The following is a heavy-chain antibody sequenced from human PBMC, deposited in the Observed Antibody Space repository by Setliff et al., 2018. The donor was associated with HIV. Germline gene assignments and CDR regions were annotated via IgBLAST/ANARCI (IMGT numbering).Heavy chain of an antibody. CDR2: ITGYNGNT. D-gene: IGHD2-2*01. Sequence: ASVKVSCKASGYIFTNYGISWVRQAPGQGLEWMGWITGYNGNTNYAEKFQGRVAMTIDTSTSTAYMELRSLISDDTAVYYCARDRGVYCISSSCYSPVDAFDIWGQGTMVTVSS. CDR3: ARDRGVYCISSSCYSPVDAFDI. CDR1: GYIFTNYG. V-gene: IGHV1-18*01. J-gene: IGHJ3*02.